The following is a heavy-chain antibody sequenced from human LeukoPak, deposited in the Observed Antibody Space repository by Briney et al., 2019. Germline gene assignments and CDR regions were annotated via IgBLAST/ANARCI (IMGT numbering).Heavy chain of an antibody. D-gene: IGHD6-13*01. CDR2: ISSTSSYT. V-gene: IGHV3-11*03. Sequence: GGSLRLSCVVSGIPFSDYYMNWIRQAPGKGLEWISYISSTSSYTDYADSVKGRFTISRDNAQDALFLQMNSLRVEDTAVYYCAAGTAADYWGQGTRVAVSS. CDR1: GIPFSDYY. J-gene: IGHJ4*02. CDR3: AAGTAADY.